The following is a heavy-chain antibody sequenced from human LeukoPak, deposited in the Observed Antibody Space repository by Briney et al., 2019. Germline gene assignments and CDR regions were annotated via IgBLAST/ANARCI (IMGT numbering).Heavy chain of an antibody. J-gene: IGHJ2*01. V-gene: IGHV5-51*01. CDR3: ARQVGSAFARTKYFDL. D-gene: IGHD1-1*01. CDR2: IYPGDSDT. CDR1: PYSFTSYW. Sequence: GESLQISCRGPPYSFTSYWIAWVRQMPGEGLEWVGVIYPGDSDTRYSPSFQGQVTISADKPTSFAYLQWSSLKASDTGIYYCARQVGSAFARTKYFDLWGRGTLVTVSS.